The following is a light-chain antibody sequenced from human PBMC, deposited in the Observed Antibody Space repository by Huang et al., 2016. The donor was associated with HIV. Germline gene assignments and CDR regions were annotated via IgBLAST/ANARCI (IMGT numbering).Light chain of an antibody. CDR2: LSS. Sequence: IVITQSPLSLPVTPGEPASISCRSSQSLLHSHGYHYLDWYRPKPGQAPQLLISLSSIRASGVPDRFSGSGSVTDFTLKISRVEAEDVGIYFCMQALQTPRTFGQGTRLEIK. V-gene: IGKV2-28*01. CDR1: QSLLHSHGYHY. CDR3: MQALQTPRT. J-gene: IGKJ5*01.